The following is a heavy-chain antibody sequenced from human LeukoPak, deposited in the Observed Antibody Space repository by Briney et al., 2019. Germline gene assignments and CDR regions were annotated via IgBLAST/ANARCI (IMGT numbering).Heavy chain of an antibody. D-gene: IGHD5-24*01. CDR2: INHSGNN. Sequence: SETLSLTCAVYGESFSSYYWSWIRQPPGKGLEWSGEINHSGNNNYNPSLKSRVTISVDTSKNQFSLKLSSVTAADTAVYYCARVDGDGYNIPDYWGQGTLVTVSS. CDR1: GESFSSYY. CDR3: ARVDGDGYNIPDY. J-gene: IGHJ4*02. V-gene: IGHV4-34*01.